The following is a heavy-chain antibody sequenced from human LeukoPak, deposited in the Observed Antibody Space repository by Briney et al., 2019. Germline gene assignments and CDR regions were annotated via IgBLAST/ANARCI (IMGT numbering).Heavy chain of an antibody. CDR3: AADATPLVRGLIIAFGY. CDR1: GYTFTSYA. V-gene: IGHV1-58*02. D-gene: IGHD3-10*01. J-gene: IGHJ4*02. CDR2: IIVDSGKT. Sequence: ASVKVSCKASGYTFTSYAMNWVRQAPGQGLEWMGWIIVDSGKTHYLQKLQERVTITRDMSTNTAYMELSSLRSEDTAVYYCAADATPLVRGLIIAFGYWGQGTQVTVSS.